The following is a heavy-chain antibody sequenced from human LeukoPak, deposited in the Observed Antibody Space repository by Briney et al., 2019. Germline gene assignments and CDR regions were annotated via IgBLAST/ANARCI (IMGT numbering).Heavy chain of an antibody. Sequence: GGSLRLSCAASGFTVSSNFMSWVRQAPGKGLEWVSIIYNTGTTKYADSVTGRFTISRDNSQNALFLQMSSLRAEDTALYYCAKSRGTTVTTNDYVDYWGQGTLVTVSS. CDR1: GFTVSSNF. J-gene: IGHJ4*02. CDR3: AKSRGTTVTTNDYVDY. V-gene: IGHV3-53*05. D-gene: IGHD4-17*01. CDR2: IYNTGTT.